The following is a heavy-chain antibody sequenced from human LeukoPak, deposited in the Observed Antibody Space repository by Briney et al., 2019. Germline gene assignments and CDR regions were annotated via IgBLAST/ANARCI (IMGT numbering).Heavy chain of an antibody. CDR2: ISGSGGTI. V-gene: IGHV3-48*03. CDR3: ARRNARLYFDY. Sequence: GGSLRLSCAASGFTFSTYEMNWVRQAPGKGLEWVAYISGSGGTIYYADSVKGRFTISRDNAKNSLYLQVNSLRAEDMAVYYCARRNARLYFDYWGQGTLVTVSS. CDR1: GFTFSTYE. D-gene: IGHD1-1*01. J-gene: IGHJ4*02.